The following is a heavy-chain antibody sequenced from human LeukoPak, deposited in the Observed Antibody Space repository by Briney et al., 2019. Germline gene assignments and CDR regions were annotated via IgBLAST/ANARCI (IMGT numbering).Heavy chain of an antibody. CDR2: IYYSGST. V-gene: IGHV4-59*01. CDR1: GGSFSSYY. D-gene: IGHD6-13*01. CDR3: SCSSSWMPGAFDS. J-gene: IGHJ3*02. Sequence: SETLSLTCTVSGGSFSSYYWSWVRQPPGKGLEWIGYIYYSGSTNYYPSPKSRVTISAETSKKQFSLMLSSIPAAEAAVSYFSCSSSWMPGAFDSWGQGSMVTVS.